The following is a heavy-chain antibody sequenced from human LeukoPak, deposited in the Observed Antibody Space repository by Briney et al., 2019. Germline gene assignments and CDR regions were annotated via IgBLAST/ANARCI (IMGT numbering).Heavy chain of an antibody. CDR3: ARSDYVWGSYRDAFHI. Sequence: GGSLRLSCAASGFTFSGYYMSWIRQAPGKGLERVSYISSSGSTLYYADSVKGRFTISRDNAKNSLYLQMNSLRAEDTAVYYCARSDYVWGSYRDAFHIWGQGTMVTVSS. CDR1: GFTFSGYY. D-gene: IGHD3-16*02. J-gene: IGHJ3*02. CDR2: ISSSGSTL. V-gene: IGHV3-11*04.